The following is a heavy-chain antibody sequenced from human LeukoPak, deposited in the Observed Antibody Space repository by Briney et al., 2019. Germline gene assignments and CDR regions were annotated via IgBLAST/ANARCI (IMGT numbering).Heavy chain of an antibody. CDR3: ASLRRLRAAAGTGNDAFDI. V-gene: IGHV3-74*01. CDR2: INPDGSTT. J-gene: IGHJ3*02. Sequence: GGSLRLSCAASGFTFSNYWMHWVRQDPGKGLVWVSFINPDGSTTNYADSVKGRFTISRDNAKNALYLQMNSLRAEDTAVYYCASLRRLRAAAGTGNDAFDIWGQGTMVTVSS. CDR1: GFTFSNYW. D-gene: IGHD6-13*01.